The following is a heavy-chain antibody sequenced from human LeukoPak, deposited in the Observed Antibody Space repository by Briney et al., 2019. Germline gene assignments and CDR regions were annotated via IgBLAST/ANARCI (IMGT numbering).Heavy chain of an antibody. CDR2: IDPSDSYT. Sequence: RGESLKISCKGSGHSFTSYWISWVRQMPGKGLEWMGRIDPSDSYTNYSPSFQGNVTISADKSISTAYLQWSSLKASDTAMYYCARHRMPGIAVAASDYWGQGTLVTVSS. D-gene: IGHD6-19*01. J-gene: IGHJ4*02. V-gene: IGHV5-10-1*01. CDR1: GHSFTSYW. CDR3: ARHRMPGIAVAASDY.